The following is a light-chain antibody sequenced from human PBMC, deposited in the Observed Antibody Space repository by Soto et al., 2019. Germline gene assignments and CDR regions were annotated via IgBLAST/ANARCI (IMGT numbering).Light chain of an antibody. Sequence: QSVLTQPPSVSGAPGQGVTISCTGSSSNIGAGYDVHWYQQLPGTAPKLLIYGSSNRPSGVPDRFSGSKSGTSASLAITGLQAEDEADYYCQSDDSSVVFGGGTKLTVL. V-gene: IGLV1-40*01. CDR3: QSDDSSVV. CDR2: GSS. J-gene: IGLJ2*01. CDR1: SSNIGAGYD.